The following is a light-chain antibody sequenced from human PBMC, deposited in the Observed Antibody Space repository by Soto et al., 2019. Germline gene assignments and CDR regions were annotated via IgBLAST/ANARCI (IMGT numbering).Light chain of an antibody. CDR2: EGS. Sequence: QPASVSGSPGQSITISCTGTSSDVGSYNLVSWYQQHPGKAPKLMIYEGSKRPSGVSNRFSGSKSGNTASLTISGLQAEDEADYYCCSYAGSSPYVFGTGTKVTVL. V-gene: IGLV2-23*01. J-gene: IGLJ1*01. CDR3: CSYAGSSPYV. CDR1: SSDVGSYNL.